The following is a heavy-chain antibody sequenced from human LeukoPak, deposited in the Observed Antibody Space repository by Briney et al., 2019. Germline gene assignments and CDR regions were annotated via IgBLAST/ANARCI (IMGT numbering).Heavy chain of an antibody. D-gene: IGHD3-9*01. Sequence: PGESLKISCKGSGYTFASHWIGWVRQLPGEGLEWMGIIYPGDSDTRYSPSFQGQVTISADKSISTAHLQWSSLKASDTAIYFCARHLFDSESYFSGMDVWGQGTAVTVSS. CDR1: GYTFASHW. J-gene: IGHJ6*02. CDR2: IYPGDSDT. V-gene: IGHV5-51*01. CDR3: ARHLFDSESYFSGMDV.